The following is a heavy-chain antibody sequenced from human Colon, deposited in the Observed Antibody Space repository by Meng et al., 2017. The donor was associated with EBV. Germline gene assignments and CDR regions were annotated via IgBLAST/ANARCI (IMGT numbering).Heavy chain of an antibody. V-gene: IGHV4-30-4*01. J-gene: IGHJ4*02. Sequence: QVRLKVSGPGLVKPSQTLSLTCTVSGGSINSGDYYWSWIRQPPGKGLEWIGYIYFTGSTYYNPSLKSRVTISMDTSKNQFSLRLSSVTAADTAVYYCARNYYFDYWGQGTLVTVSS. CDR3: ARNYYFDY. CDR2: IYFTGST. CDR1: GGSINSGDYY.